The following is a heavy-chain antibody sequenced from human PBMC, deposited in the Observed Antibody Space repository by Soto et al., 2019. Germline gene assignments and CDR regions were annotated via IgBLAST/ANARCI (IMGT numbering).Heavy chain of an antibody. Sequence: QVQLVESGGGVVQPGRSLRLSCAASGFTFSSYGMHWVRLAPGKGLEWVAVISYDGSNKYYADSVKGRFTISRDNSKNTLYLQMNSLRAEDTTVYYCARGAVGAYFDYWGQRTLVTVSS. CDR1: GFTFSSYG. J-gene: IGHJ4*02. V-gene: IGHV3-30*19. CDR2: ISYDGSNK. D-gene: IGHD1-26*01. CDR3: ARGAVGAYFDY.